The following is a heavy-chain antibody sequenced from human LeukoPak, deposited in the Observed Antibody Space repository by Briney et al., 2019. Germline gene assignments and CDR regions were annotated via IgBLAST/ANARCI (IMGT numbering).Heavy chain of an antibody. CDR1: GFTFSSYA. J-gene: IGHJ4*02. D-gene: IGHD5-24*01. V-gene: IGHV3-30-3*01. CDR2: ISYDGSNK. Sequence: PGGSLRLSCAASGFTFSSYAMHWVRQAPGKGLEWVAVISYDGSNKYYADSVKGRFTISRDNSKNTLYLQMNSLRAEDTAVYYCARDGYNVHATYYFDYWGQGTLVTVSS. CDR3: ARDGYNVHATYYFDY.